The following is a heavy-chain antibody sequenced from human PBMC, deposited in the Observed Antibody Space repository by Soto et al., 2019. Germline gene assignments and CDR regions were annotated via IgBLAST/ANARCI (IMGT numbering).Heavy chain of an antibody. CDR2: FDPEDGET. J-gene: IGHJ5*02. CDR1: GYTLTELS. CDR3: ATHHGGRGSQHP. V-gene: IGHV1-24*01. D-gene: IGHD3-16*01. Sequence: ASVKVSCKVSGYTLTELSMHWVRQAPGKGLEWMGGFDPEDGETIYAQKFQGRVTMTEDTSTDTAYMELSSLRSEDTAVYYCATHHGGRGSQHPWGQGTLVTVSS.